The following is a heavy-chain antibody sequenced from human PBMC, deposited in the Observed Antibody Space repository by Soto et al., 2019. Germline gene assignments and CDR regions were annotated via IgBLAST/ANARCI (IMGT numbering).Heavy chain of an antibody. V-gene: IGHV4-59*01. Sequence: SETLSLTCTVSGGSISSYYWSWIRQPPGKGLEWIGYIYYSGSTNYNPSLKSRVTISVDTSKNQFSLKLSSVTAADTAVYYCARTIAARPILWFDPWGQGTLVTVSS. CDR3: ARTIAARPILWFDP. D-gene: IGHD6-6*01. CDR2: IYYSGST. CDR1: GGSISSYY. J-gene: IGHJ5*02.